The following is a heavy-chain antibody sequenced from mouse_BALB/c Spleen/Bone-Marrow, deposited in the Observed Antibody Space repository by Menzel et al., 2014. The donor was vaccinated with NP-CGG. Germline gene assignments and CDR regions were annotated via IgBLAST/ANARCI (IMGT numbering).Heavy chain of an antibody. J-gene: IGHJ2*01. CDR1: DYTFTSYW. V-gene: IGHV1S81*02. CDR3: ARCYYGNCFDY. D-gene: IGHD2-1*01. Sequence: QVQLQQSGAELVKPGASVKLSCKASDYTFTSYWMHWVKQRPGQGLEWIGEINPSNGRTNYNEKFKSKATLTVDKSSSTAYMQLSSLTSGDSAVYYCARCYYGNCFDYWGQAPLSQSPQ. CDR2: INPSNGRT.